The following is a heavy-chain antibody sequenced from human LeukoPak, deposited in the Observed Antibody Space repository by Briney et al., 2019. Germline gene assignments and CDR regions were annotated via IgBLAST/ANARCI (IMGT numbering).Heavy chain of an antibody. Sequence: ASVTVSCKASGYTFTGYYMHWVRQAPGQGLEWMGWINPNSGGTNYAQKLQGRVTMTTDTSTSTAYMELRSLRSDDTAVYYCARDSSGYYSNNRDAFDIWGQGTMVTVSS. CDR2: INPNSGGT. CDR1: GYTFTGYY. CDR3: ARDSSGYYSNNRDAFDI. J-gene: IGHJ3*02. D-gene: IGHD3-22*01. V-gene: IGHV1-2*02.